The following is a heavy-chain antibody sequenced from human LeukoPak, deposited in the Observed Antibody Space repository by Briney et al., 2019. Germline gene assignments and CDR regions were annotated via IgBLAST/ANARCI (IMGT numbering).Heavy chain of an antibody. CDR1: GGSITSSY. D-gene: IGHD3-9*01. Sequence: SETLSLACTVSGGSITSSYWSWIRQSPGKGLEWIGYIHYTGSTNYNPSLKSRVTMLIDTSKNQFSLKLSSVTAADTAVYYCARGRYSAGDNWFDPWGQGTLVTVSS. CDR2: IHYTGST. V-gene: IGHV4-59*01. CDR3: ARGRYSAGDNWFDP. J-gene: IGHJ5*02.